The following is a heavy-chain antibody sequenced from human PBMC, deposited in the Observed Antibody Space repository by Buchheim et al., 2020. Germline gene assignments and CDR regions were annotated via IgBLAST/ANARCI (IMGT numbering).Heavy chain of an antibody. CDR1: GFTFSYYG. J-gene: IGHJ4*02. CDR2: ISYDGSNK. Sequence: QVQLVESGGGVVQPGRSLRLSCAASGFTFSYYGIHWVRQAPGKGLEWVAVISYDGSNKYYVDSVKGRFTISRDNSKNTLYLQMNSLRAEDTAVYYCARDLWFGELSSYFDYWGQGTL. CDR3: ARDLWFGELSSYFDY. D-gene: IGHD3-10*01. V-gene: IGHV3-30*03.